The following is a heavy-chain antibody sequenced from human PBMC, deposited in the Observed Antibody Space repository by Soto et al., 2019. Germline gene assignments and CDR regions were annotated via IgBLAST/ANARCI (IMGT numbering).Heavy chain of an antibody. CDR2: IIPIFGTA. CDR3: ARASLDYYDSSGYLAIDY. CDR1: GGTFSSYA. Sequence: ASVKVSCKASGGTFSSYAISWVRQAPGQGLEWMGGIIPIFGTANYAQKFQGRVTITADESTSTAYMELSSLRSEDTAVYYCARASLDYYDSSGYLAIDYWGQGTLVTVSS. J-gene: IGHJ4*02. D-gene: IGHD3-22*01. V-gene: IGHV1-69*13.